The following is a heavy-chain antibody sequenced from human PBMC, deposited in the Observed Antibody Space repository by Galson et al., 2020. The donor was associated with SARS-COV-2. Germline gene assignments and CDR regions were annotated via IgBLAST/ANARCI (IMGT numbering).Heavy chain of an antibody. CDR3: AKDAVDYGGKGYFYGMDV. CDR1: GLTFSHYG. D-gene: IGHD3-10*01. V-gene: IGHV3-30*02. J-gene: IGHJ6*02. Sequence: PGGSLRLPCAASGLTFSHYGMHWVRQAPGKALEWVAFMRSDGNIKHYADPVKGRFTISRDNSKNTLYLQLSSLRVEDAAVYYCAKDAVDYGGKGYFYGMDVWGQGTTVTVSS. CDR2: MRSDGNIK.